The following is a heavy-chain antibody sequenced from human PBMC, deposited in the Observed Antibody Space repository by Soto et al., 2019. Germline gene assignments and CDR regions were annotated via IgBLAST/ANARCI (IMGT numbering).Heavy chain of an antibody. CDR1: GYSFTSYW. V-gene: IGHV5-10-1*01. D-gene: IGHD4-17*01. J-gene: IGHJ6*02. Sequence: GESLKISCKGSGYSFTSYWISWVRQMPGKGLEWMGRIDPSDSYTNYSPSFQGHVTISADKSISTAYLQWSSLKASDTAMYYCARETTADYYYYGMDVWGQGTTVTVSS. CDR2: IDPSDSYT. CDR3: ARETTADYYYYGMDV.